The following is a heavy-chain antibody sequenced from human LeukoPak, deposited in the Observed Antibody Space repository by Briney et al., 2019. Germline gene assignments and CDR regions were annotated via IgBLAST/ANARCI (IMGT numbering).Heavy chain of an antibody. CDR2: IKQDGSET. V-gene: IGHV3-7*01. D-gene: IGHD1-26*01. Sequence: GGSLRLSCAASGFPLSKYWMNWVRLAPGKGLEWVANIKQDGSETYYLDSVRGRFTISRDNAKNSLSLQMNNLRAEDTALYFCARDGSGGRSQYNWFDPWGQGTLVTVSS. CDR1: GFPLSKYW. J-gene: IGHJ5*02. CDR3: ARDGSGGRSQYNWFDP.